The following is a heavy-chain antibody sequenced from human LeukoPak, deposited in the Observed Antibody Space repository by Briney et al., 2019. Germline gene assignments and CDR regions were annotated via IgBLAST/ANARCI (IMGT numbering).Heavy chain of an antibody. V-gene: IGHV4-39*01. J-gene: IGHJ4*02. CDR3: ARYLGSSWYYYFDY. Sequence: SETLSLTCTVSGGSISSSSYYWGWIRQPPGKGLEWIGSIYYSGSTYYNPSLKSRVTISVDTSKNQFSLKMSSVTAADTAVYYCARYLGSSWYYYFDYWGQGTLSPSPQ. CDR2: IYYSGST. D-gene: IGHD6-13*01. CDR1: GGSISSSSYY.